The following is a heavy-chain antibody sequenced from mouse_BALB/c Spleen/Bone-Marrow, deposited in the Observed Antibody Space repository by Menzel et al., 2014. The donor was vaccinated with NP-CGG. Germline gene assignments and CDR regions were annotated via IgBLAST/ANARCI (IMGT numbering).Heavy chain of an antibody. D-gene: IGHD2-10*02. CDR1: GFSLTSYG. Sequence: VKLVESGPGLVAPSQSLSITCTVSGFSLTSYGIHWVRQPPGKGLEWLGVIWAGGGTIYNSALMSRLSISKDNSKSQVFLKMHSLQTDDTAMYYCARDAGYGNPWFAYWGQGTLVTVSA. CDR3: ARDAGYGNPWFAY. J-gene: IGHJ3*01. CDR2: IWAGGGT. V-gene: IGHV2-9*02.